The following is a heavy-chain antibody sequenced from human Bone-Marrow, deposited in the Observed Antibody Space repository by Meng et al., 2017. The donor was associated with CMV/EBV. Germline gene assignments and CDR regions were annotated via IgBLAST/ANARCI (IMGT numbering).Heavy chain of an antibody. V-gene: IGHV1-18*01. CDR2: ISGYNGNT. CDR1: GYTFISYG. D-gene: IGHD3-22*01. CDR3: ARALKTATYYYDSSGYYYGY. Sequence: ASVKVSCKASGYTFISYGISWVRQAPGQGLEWMGWISGYNGNTNYAQKVQGRVTMTTDTSTSTAYMELRSLRSDDTAVYYCARALKTATYYYDSSGYYYGYWGQGTLVTVSS. J-gene: IGHJ4*02.